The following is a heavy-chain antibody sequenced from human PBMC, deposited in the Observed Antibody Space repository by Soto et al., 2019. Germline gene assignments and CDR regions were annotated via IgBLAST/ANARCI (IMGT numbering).Heavy chain of an antibody. CDR2: IKQDGSEK. Sequence: GGSLRLSCAASGFTFSSYWMSWVRQAPGKGLEWVANIKQDGSEKYYVDSVKGRFTISRDNAKNSLYLQMNSLRAEDTAVDYWARGGGYYDFWSGYYAFDIWGQATMVTVSS. V-gene: IGHV3-7*03. D-gene: IGHD3-3*01. J-gene: IGHJ3*02. CDR3: ARGGGYYDFWSGYYAFDI. CDR1: GFTFSSYW.